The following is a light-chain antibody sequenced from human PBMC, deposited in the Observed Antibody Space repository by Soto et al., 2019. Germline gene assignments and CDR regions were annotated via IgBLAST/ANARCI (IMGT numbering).Light chain of an antibody. J-gene: IGKJ1*01. Sequence: EVLMPQSPCTLSVSTGERATLSCRASHSVNSKLAWYQQKPGQAPRLLMYGASTRAIGIPARFSGSGSGTEFALTISSLQSEDFAVYYCQQYDNWPPTFGQGTKVDI. CDR3: QQYDNWPPT. CDR1: HSVNSK. V-gene: IGKV3-15*01. CDR2: GAS.